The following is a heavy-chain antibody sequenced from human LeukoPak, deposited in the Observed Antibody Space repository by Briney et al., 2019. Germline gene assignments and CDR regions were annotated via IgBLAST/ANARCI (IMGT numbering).Heavy chain of an antibody. J-gene: IGHJ4*02. CDR3: ARNYYDILTGYYREYYFDY. V-gene: IGHV1-18*04. CDR1: DYTFTSYG. Sequence: AXVKXSCKASDYTFTSYGISWVRQAPGQGLEWMGWXXAYNGNTNYAQKLQGRVTMTTDTSTSTANMALRSLRSDDTAVYYCARNYYDILTGYYREYYFDYWGQGTLVTVSS. CDR2: XXAYNGNT. D-gene: IGHD3-9*01.